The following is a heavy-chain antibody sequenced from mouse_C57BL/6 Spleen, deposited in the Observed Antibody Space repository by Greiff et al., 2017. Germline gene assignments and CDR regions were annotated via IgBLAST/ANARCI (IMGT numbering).Heavy chain of an antibody. CDR2: IDPENGDT. V-gene: IGHV14-4*01. CDR3: IYSNYVGGLDY. J-gene: IGHJ2*01. D-gene: IGHD2-5*01. Sequence: EVQLQQSGAELVRPGASVKLSCTASGFNIKDDYMHWVKQRPEQGLEWIGWIDPENGDTEYASKFQGKATITADTSSNTAYLQLSSLTSADTAVYYCIYSNYVGGLDYWGQGTTLTVSS. CDR1: GFNIKDDY.